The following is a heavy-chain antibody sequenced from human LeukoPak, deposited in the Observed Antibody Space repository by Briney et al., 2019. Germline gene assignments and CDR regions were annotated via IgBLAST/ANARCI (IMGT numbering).Heavy chain of an antibody. CDR1: GFTFSSYS. V-gene: IGHV3-9*01. CDR2: ISWNSGSI. D-gene: IGHD5-18*01. CDR3: AKDIISSGYSYVDY. Sequence: GGSLRLSCAASGFTFSSYSMTWVRQAPGKGLEWVSGISWNSGSIGYADSVKGRFTISRDNAKNSLYLQMNSLRAEDTALYYCAKDIISSGYSYVDYWGQGTLVTVSS. J-gene: IGHJ4*02.